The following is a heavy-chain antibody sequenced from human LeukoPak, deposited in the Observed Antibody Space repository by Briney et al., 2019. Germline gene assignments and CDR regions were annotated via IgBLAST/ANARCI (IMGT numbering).Heavy chain of an antibody. Sequence: SETLSLTCTVSGGSISSYYWSWIRQPPGKGLEWIGYIYYSGSTNYNPSLKSRVTISVDTSKNQFSLKLSSVTAADTAVYYCARSSDFWSGYSDYWGQGTLVTVSS. V-gene: IGHV4-59*01. J-gene: IGHJ4*02. CDR2: IYYSGST. D-gene: IGHD3-3*01. CDR1: GGSISSYY. CDR3: ARSSDFWSGYSDY.